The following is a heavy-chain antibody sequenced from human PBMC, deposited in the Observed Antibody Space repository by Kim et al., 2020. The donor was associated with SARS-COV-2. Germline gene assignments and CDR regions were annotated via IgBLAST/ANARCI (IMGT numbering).Heavy chain of an antibody. V-gene: IGHV4-59*08. Sequence: IYHPSLQSRVTISGDTSKNQFSLKLTSVIAADTAVYYCARHMSIRAVFDYWGQGSLVTVSS. J-gene: IGHJ4*02. D-gene: IGHD3-10*01. CDR3: ARHMSIRAVFDY.